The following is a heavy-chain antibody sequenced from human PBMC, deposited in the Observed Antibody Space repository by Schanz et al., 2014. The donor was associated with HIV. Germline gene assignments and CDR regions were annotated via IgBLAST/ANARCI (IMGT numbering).Heavy chain of an antibody. CDR1: GYTFTNYA. CDR3: ARGSCSGGTCYSGDH. V-gene: IGHV1-18*01. J-gene: IGHJ4*02. Sequence: VQLVQSGAEVKKPEASVTVSCKASGYTFTNYAINWVRQAPGQGLEWMGWISNYIGNTDYAQNLQDRVTMTADTFTNTAYLELRSLRSDDTAVYYCARGSCSGGTCYSGDHWGQGTLVTVSA. D-gene: IGHD2-15*01. CDR2: ISNYIGNT.